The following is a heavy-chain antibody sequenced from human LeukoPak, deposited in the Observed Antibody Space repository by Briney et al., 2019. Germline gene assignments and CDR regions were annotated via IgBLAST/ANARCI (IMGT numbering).Heavy chain of an antibody. CDR2: IWYDGSNK. Sequence: PGGSLRLSCAASGFTFSSYGMHWVRQAPGKGLEWVAVIWYDGSNKYYADSVKGRFTISRDNSKNTLYLQMNSLRAEDTAVYYCARDWFPNEYRTPNWFDPWGQGTLVTVSS. D-gene: IGHD2-2*01. J-gene: IGHJ5*02. CDR3: ARDWFPNEYRTPNWFDP. V-gene: IGHV3-33*08. CDR1: GFTFSSYG.